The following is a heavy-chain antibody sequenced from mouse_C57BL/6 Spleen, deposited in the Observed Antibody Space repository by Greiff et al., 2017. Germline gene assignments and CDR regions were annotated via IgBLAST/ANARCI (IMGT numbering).Heavy chain of an antibody. V-gene: IGHV5-9*01. CDR2: ISGGGGNT. CDR1: GFTFSSYT. Sequence: EVQVVESGGGLVKPGGSLKLSCAASGFTFSSYTMSWVRQTPEKRLEWVATISGGGGNTYYPARVKGRFTISRANAKNPLYLQMSSLRSEDTALYYCARQSYYGNSYAWFAYWGQGTLVTVSA. J-gene: IGHJ3*01. CDR3: ARQSYYGNSYAWFAY. D-gene: IGHD1-1*01.